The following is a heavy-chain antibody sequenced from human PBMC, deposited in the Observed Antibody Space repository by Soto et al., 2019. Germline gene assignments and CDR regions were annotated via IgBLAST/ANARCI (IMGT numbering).Heavy chain of an antibody. CDR2: IYYSGST. D-gene: IGHD6-19*01. CDR3: ARDGPYSSGSWNWFDT. V-gene: IGHV4-59*01. CDR1: GGSISSYY. Sequence: SETLSLTCTVSGGSISSYYWSWIRQPPGKGLEWIGYIYYSGSTNYNPSLKSRVTISVDTSKNQFSLKLSSVTAADTAVYYCARDGPYSSGSWNWFDTWGQGTLVTVSS. J-gene: IGHJ5*02.